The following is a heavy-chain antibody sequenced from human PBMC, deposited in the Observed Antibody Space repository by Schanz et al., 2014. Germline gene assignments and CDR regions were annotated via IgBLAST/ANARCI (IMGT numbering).Heavy chain of an antibody. J-gene: IGHJ4*02. D-gene: IGHD1-26*01. CDR3: ARGYGGTNKGFDY. CDR2: IGTVGDT. Sequence: VQLVESGGGVVQPGRSLRLSCAAFGFTFSSYDMHWVRQAAGEGLEWVSAIGTVGDTYYSGSVKGRFIISREDAENSLDLQMSNLRAGDTAVYYCARGYGGTNKGFDYWGQGTLVTVSS. V-gene: IGHV3-13*01. CDR1: GFTFSSYD.